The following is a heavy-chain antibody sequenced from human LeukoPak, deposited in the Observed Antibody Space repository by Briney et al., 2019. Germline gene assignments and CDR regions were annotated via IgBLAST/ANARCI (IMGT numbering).Heavy chain of an antibody. CDR1: GGSISSGSYY. CDR2: INHSGST. CDR3: ARSYDSSGYYYGPQGY. V-gene: IGHV4-39*07. Sequence: SETLSLTCTVSGGSISSGSYYWSWIRQPPGKGLEWIGEINHSGSTNYNPSLKSRVTISVDTSKNQFSLKLSSVTAADTAVYYCARSYDSSGYYYGPQGYWGQGTLVTVSS. D-gene: IGHD3-22*01. J-gene: IGHJ4*02.